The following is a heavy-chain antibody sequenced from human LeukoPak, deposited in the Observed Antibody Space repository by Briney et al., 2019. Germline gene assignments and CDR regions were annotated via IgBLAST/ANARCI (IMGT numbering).Heavy chain of an antibody. CDR1: GFTFSSYA. CDR3: SKDRGGYNWNY. J-gene: IGHJ4*02. Sequence: GGSLRLSCAASGFTFSSYAMSWVRQAPGKGLEWVSAISGSGGSTYYADSVKGRFTISRDNSKNTLYLQMNSLRAEDTAVYYFSKDRGGYNWNYWGQGTLVTVSS. V-gene: IGHV3-23*01. CDR2: ISGSGGST. D-gene: IGHD5-24*01.